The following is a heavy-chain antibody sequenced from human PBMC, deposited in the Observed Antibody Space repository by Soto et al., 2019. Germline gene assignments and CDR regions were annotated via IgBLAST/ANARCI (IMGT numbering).Heavy chain of an antibody. Sequence: QVQLVQSGAEVKKPGASVKVSCKASGYTFTSYGISWVRQAPGQGLEWMGWISAYNGNTNYAQKLQGTVTMTTDTSTSTPYTELRSLRSDHTPVSYCTRNPGTRSAYWGQGTLVTFSS. D-gene: IGHD3-10*01. CDR1: GYTFTSYG. CDR3: TRNPGTRSAY. CDR2: ISAYNGNT. J-gene: IGHJ4*02. V-gene: IGHV1-18*01.